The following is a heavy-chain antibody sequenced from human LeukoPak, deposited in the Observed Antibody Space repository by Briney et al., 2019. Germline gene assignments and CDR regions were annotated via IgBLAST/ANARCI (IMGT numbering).Heavy chain of an antibody. Sequence: PGGSLRLSCAASGFTFNIYWMHWVRQAPGKGLVWVSHINPDGSQTNYADSVTGRFTISRDNAKNTLYLQMNSLRAEDTAVYYCARDPVRRDSYWGQGTLVTVSS. CDR1: GFTFNIYW. CDR2: INPDGSQT. CDR3: ARDPVRRDSY. J-gene: IGHJ4*02. D-gene: IGHD3-10*01. V-gene: IGHV3-74*01.